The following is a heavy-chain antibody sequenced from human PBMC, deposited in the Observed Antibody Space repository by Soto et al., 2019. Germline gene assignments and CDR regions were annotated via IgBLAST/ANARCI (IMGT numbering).Heavy chain of an antibody. V-gene: IGHV2-26*01. CDR3: ARPEDGGRSLTAAGWFHA. CDR1: GFSLSNGRRG. Sequence: HVTLKESGPVLVKPTETLTLTCTVSGFSLSNGRRGVSWIRQPPGKALEWLAHIFSNDEKRFNTSLKSRLSLSEDTSRSQVVLIMTNMDAVDTATYYCARPEDGGRSLTAAGWFHAWGQGTLVTVSS. CDR2: IFSNDEK. J-gene: IGHJ5*02. D-gene: IGHD6-25*01.